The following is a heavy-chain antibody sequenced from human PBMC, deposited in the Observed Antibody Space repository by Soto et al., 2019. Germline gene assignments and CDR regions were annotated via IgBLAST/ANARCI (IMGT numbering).Heavy chain of an antibody. V-gene: IGHV4-39*01. Sequence: QLQESGPGLLRPSETLSLTCVVSGGSIGNRNYYWGWVRQFPQQGLEWLGCVDFTKSAYYKSSLKSRVSISMDVSKNQFVLTLTSVTATDSALYYCVRHGRAGGDRGLDVWGRG. CDR1: GGSIGNRNYY. J-gene: IGHJ6*01. CDR3: VRHGRAGGDRGLDV. D-gene: IGHD6-19*01. CDR2: VDFTKSA.